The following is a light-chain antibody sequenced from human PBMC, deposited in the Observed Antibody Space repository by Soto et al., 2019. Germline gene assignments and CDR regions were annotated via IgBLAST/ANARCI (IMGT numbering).Light chain of an antibody. V-gene: IGKV3-20*01. Sequence: EIVIAQSPATLSVSPGERATLSCRASQSVSSNLAWYQQKPGQAPRLLIYGASSRATGIPDRFSGSGSGTDFTLTISRLEPEDFAVYYCQQYGSSRTFGQGTKV. CDR3: QQYGSSRT. CDR2: GAS. CDR1: QSVSSN. J-gene: IGKJ1*01.